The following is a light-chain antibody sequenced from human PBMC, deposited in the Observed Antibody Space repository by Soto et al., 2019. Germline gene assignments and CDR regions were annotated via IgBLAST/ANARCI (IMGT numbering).Light chain of an antibody. CDR3: QQYNSLWT. J-gene: IGKJ1*01. Sequence: DIQMTQSPSTLSASVGDRVTITCRASQSISSWLAWYQQKPGKAPKLLIYDASSLESGVPSRFSGSGSGTEFPLTRSNLQADYFATYYCQQYNSLWTFGQGTKVEIK. CDR1: QSISSW. V-gene: IGKV1-5*01. CDR2: DAS.